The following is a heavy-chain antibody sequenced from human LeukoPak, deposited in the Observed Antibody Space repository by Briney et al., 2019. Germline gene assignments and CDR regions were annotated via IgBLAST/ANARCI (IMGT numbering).Heavy chain of an antibody. CDR1: GGSISSSGYY. Sequence: SETLSLTCTVPGGSISSSGYYWGWFRQPPGKGLEWVGSIYYSGTTNYNPSLRSRVTILVDMSKNQFSLKLSSLTAADTAVYHCASGSIDSTLGYWGQGTLVTVPS. CDR2: IYYSGTT. CDR3: ASGSIDSTLGY. V-gene: IGHV4-39*07. D-gene: IGHD2-21*01. J-gene: IGHJ4*02.